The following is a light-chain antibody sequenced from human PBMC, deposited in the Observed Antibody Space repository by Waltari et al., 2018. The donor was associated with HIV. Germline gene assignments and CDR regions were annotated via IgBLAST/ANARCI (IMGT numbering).Light chain of an antibody. J-gene: IGLJ3*02. Sequence: NFMLTQPHSVSESPGKTVTISCTRSSGSIASTYVQWYQQRPGSSPTTVIYADNQRPSGVPGRFSGSIDSSSNSASLTISGLKTEDEADYYCQSYDSSSQVFGGGTKLTVL. CDR3: QSYDSSSQV. CDR2: ADN. V-gene: IGLV6-57*01. CDR1: SGSIASTY.